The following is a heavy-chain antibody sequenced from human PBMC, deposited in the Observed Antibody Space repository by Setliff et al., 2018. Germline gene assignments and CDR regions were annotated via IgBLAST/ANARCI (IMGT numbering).Heavy chain of an antibody. J-gene: IGHJ3*02. D-gene: IGHD3-3*01. CDR2: IHHRGST. Sequence: SETLSLTCAVSGYSISSGYYWGWIRQPPGKGLEWIGSIHHRGSTYYNPSLKSRVTTLVDTSKNHFSLKLSSVTAADTAVYYCARAPSPWVHTIFGVVRDAFDIWGQGTMVTVSS. CDR1: GYSISSGYY. CDR3: ARAPSPWVHTIFGVVRDAFDI. V-gene: IGHV4-38-2*01.